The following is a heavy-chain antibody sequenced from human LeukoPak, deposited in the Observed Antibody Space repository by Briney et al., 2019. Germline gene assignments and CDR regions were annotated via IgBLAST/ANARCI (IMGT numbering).Heavy chain of an antibody. V-gene: IGHV4-61*01. D-gene: IGHD3-22*01. CDR1: GGSVSSGSYY. Sequence: PSETLSLTCTVSGGSVSSGSYYWSWIRQPPGKGLEWIGYIYYSGSTNYNPSLKSRVTISADTSKNQFSLKLSSVTAADTAVYYCARAVGYYDSSGHLDYWGQGTLVTVSS. J-gene: IGHJ4*02. CDR3: ARAVGYYDSSGHLDY. CDR2: IYYSGST.